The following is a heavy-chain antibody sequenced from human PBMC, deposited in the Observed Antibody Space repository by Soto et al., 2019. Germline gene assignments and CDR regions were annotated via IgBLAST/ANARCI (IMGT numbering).Heavy chain of an antibody. CDR1: GGSISSYY. Sequence: PSETLSLTCTVSGGSISSYYWSWIRQPPGKGLEWIGYIYYSGSTNYNPSLKSRVTISVDTSKNQFSLKLSSVTAADTAVYYCARRYSSAFDIWGQATMVTVSS. CDR3: ARRYSSAFDI. V-gene: IGHV4-59*08. D-gene: IGHD6-13*01. CDR2: IYYSGST. J-gene: IGHJ3*02.